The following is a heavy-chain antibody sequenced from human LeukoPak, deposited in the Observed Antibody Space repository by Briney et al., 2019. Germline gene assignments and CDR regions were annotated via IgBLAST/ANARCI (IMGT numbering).Heavy chain of an antibody. CDR1: AFTFSSYT. J-gene: IGHJ3*02. D-gene: IGHD1-26*01. Sequence: GGSLRLSCAASAFTFSSYTMNWVRQAPGKGLEWVSSIDRTSSLIYYVDSVKGRFTISRDNAKNSVYLQMNSLRAEDTAVYYCARQVGVDDAFDIWGQGTMVTISS. CDR2: IDRTSSLI. CDR3: ARQVGVDDAFDI. V-gene: IGHV3-21*01.